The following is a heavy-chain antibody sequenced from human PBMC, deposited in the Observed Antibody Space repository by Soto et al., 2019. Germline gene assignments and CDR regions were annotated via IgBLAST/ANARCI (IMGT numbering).Heavy chain of an antibody. Sequence: QVQLQQWGAGLLKPSETLSLTCAVYGGSFSGYYWSWIRQPPGKGLEWTGEINHSGSTNYNPSLKXRXTXXGDTSKNQFSLKLSSVTAADTAVYYCARRPYATDVWGQGTTVTVSS. CDR1: GGSFSGYY. J-gene: IGHJ6*02. CDR3: ARRPYATDV. CDR2: INHSGST. V-gene: IGHV4-34*01.